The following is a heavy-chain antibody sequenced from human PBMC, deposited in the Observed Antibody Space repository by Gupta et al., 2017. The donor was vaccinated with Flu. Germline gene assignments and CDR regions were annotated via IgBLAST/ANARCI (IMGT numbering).Heavy chain of an antibody. CDR1: GGIFRSYA. Sequence: QVQLVQSGAEVKKPGSSVKVSCRASGGIFRSYAISWVRQAPGQGLEWMGTIIAVVAEPNYAQNLQGRITMTADESSNTAYMALTXLXSEDTAXYSCATAISYDGTPGLHDWGPGPLVIVSP. CDR2: IIAVVAEP. J-gene: IGHJ4*02. D-gene: IGHD3-22*01. CDR3: ATAISYDGTPGLHD. V-gene: IGHV1-69*18.